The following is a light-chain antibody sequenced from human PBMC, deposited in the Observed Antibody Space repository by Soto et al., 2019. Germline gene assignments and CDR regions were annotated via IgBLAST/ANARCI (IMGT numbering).Light chain of an antibody. CDR2: EVS. J-gene: IGLJ1*01. CDR1: SSDVGAYNY. Sequence: QSALTQPPSASGSPGQSVTISCTGTSSDVGAYNYVSWYQQLPGKAPKLIIYEVSKRPSGVPDRFSCSKSGNTASLTVSGLQAADEADYYCTSYAGTYSFFYVIGTGTKSPS. V-gene: IGLV2-8*01. CDR3: TSYAGTYSFFYV.